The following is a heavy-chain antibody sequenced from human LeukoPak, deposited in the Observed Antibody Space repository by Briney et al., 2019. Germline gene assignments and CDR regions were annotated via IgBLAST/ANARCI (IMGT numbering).Heavy chain of an antibody. CDR2: ISSSGSTI. Sequence: PGGSLRLFCAASGFTFSDYYMSWIRQAPGKGQEWVSYISSSGSTIYYADSVKGRFTISRDNAKNSLYLQMNSLRAEDTAVYYCARENVVVAGTEYYYGMDVWGQGTTVTVSS. CDR1: GFTFSDYY. J-gene: IGHJ6*02. D-gene: IGHD2-15*01. V-gene: IGHV3-11*01. CDR3: ARENVVVAGTEYYYGMDV.